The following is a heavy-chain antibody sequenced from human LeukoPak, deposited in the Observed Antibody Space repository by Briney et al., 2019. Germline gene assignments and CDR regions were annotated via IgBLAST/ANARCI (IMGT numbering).Heavy chain of an antibody. V-gene: IGHV4-30-2*01. CDR3: AREGYDILTGIGYFDL. Sequence: TLSLTCAVSGGSISSGGYSWSWIRQPPGKGLEWIGYIYHSGSTYYNPSLKSRVTISVDRSKNQFSLKLSSVTAADTAVYYCAREGYDILTGIGYFDLWGRGTLVTVSS. D-gene: IGHD3-9*01. CDR1: GGSISSGGYS. CDR2: IYHSGST. J-gene: IGHJ2*01.